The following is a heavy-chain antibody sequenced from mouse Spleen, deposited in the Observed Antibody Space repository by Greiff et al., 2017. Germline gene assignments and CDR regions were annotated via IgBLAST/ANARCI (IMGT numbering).Heavy chain of an antibody. Sequence: QVQLQQPGAELVMPGASVKLSCKASGYTFTSYWMHWVKQRPGQGLEWIGEIDPSDSYTNYNQKFKGKATLTVDKSSSTAYMQLSSLTSEDSAVYYWARTGDFDYWGQGTTLTVSS. CDR3: ARTGDFDY. CDR1: GYTFTSYW. J-gene: IGHJ2*01. CDR2: IDPSDSYT. V-gene: IGHV1-69*01. D-gene: IGHD1-1*02.